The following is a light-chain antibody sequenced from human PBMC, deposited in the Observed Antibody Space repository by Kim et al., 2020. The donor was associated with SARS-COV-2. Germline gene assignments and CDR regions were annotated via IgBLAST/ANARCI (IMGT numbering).Light chain of an antibody. CDR3: QAWDGSNAV. CDR1: NVGDES. J-gene: IGLJ1*01. V-gene: IGLV3-1*01. Sequence: VSPGETAGITAWGGNVGDESAGGYEQKPCQSPMVVINKDNERPTGIPERFSGSNSGNTATLTVSGTQAMDEADYYCQAWDGSNAVFGTGTKVTVL. CDR2: KDN.